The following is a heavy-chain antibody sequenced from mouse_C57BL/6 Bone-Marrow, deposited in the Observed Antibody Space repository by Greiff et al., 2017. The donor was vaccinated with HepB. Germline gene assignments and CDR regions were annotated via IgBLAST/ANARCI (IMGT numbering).Heavy chain of an antibody. Sequence: VQLQQPGAELVKPGASVKLSCKASGYTFTSYWMHWVKQRPGQGLEWIGMIHPNSGSTNYNEKFKSKATLTVDKSSSTAYMQLSSLTSEDSAVYYCARSRAYGSPWYFDVWGTGTTVTVSS. CDR1: GYTFTSYW. CDR2: IHPNSGST. J-gene: IGHJ1*03. V-gene: IGHV1-64*01. D-gene: IGHD1-1*01. CDR3: ARSRAYGSPWYFDV.